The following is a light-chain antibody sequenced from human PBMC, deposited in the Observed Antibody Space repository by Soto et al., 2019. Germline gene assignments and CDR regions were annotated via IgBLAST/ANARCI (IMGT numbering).Light chain of an antibody. J-gene: IGKJ3*01. CDR2: AAS. CDR3: QQYDNLPLT. V-gene: IGKV1-33*01. CDR1: QDIANY. Sequence: DIQMTQSPSSLSASVGDRVTITCQASQDIANYLNWYQRKPGKAPKLLIYAASILETGVPSRFSGRGSGTDFTFTISSLQPEDTATYYCQQYDNLPLTFGPGTKVDIK.